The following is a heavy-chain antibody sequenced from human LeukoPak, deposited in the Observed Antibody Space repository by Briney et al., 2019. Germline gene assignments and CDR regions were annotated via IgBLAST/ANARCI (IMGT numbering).Heavy chain of an antibody. V-gene: IGHV3-23*01. CDR3: AKYFASGSYYKLPH. Sequence: GGSLRLSCAASGFTFSSYDMTWVRQAPGKGLEWVSTISGSGAYTYYADSVKGRFTISRDNSKNTLYLQMNSLRAEDTAVYYCAKYFASGSYYKLPHWGQGTLVTVSS. D-gene: IGHD3-10*01. J-gene: IGHJ1*01. CDR1: GFTFSSYD. CDR2: ISGSGAYT.